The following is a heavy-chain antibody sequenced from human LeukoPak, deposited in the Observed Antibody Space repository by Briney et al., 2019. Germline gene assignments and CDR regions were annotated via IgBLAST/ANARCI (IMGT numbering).Heavy chain of an antibody. CDR3: AREYYYDSSGHVS. CDR2: INHSGST. J-gene: IGHJ4*02. Sequence: PSETLSLTCAVYGGSFSGYYWSWIRQPPGKGLEWIGEINHSGSTNYNPSLKSRVSISVDSSNYQFSLRLTSVTAADTAVYYCAREYYYDSSGHVSWGQGTLVTVSS. V-gene: IGHV4-34*01. CDR1: GGSFSGYY. D-gene: IGHD3-22*01.